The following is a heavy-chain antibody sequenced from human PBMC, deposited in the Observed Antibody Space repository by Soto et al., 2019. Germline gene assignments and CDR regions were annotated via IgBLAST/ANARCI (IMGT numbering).Heavy chain of an antibody. D-gene: IGHD6-19*01. Sequence: GGSLRLSCAASGFTFSSYSMSWVRQAPGKGLEWVSHITASGGTTYYADSVKGRFTISRDTSRNTLYLHMTNLRAEDTAVYYCAKDGNWLDVYFDVWGQGTPVTVSS. J-gene: IGHJ4*02. V-gene: IGHV3-23*01. CDR3: AKDGNWLDVYFDV. CDR2: ITASGGTT. CDR1: GFTFSSYS.